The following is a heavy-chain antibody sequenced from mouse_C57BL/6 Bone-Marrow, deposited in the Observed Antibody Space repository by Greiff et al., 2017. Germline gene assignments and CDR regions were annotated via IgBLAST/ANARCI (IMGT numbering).Heavy chain of an antibody. CDR2: IDPETGGT. CDR1: GYTFTDYE. V-gene: IGHV1-15*01. J-gene: IGHJ4*01. Sequence: SGAELVRPGASVTLSCKASGYTFTDYEMHWVKQTPVHGLEWIGAIDPETGGTAYNQKFKGKAILTADKSSSTAYMELRSLTSEDSAVYYCTSGGSNYGFYAMDYWGQGTSVTVSS. D-gene: IGHD2-5*01. CDR3: TSGGSNYGFYAMDY.